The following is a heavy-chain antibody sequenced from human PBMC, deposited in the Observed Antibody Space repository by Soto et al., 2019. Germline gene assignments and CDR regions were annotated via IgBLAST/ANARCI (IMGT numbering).Heavy chain of an antibody. V-gene: IGHV4-61*05. D-gene: IGHD3-10*01. Sequence: SETLSLTCTVSGGSISSSSYYWGWIRQPPGKGLEWIGYIYYSGSTNYNPSLKSRVTISVDTSKNQFSLKLSSVTAADTAVYYCAGSYYYGSGSYPLGLEIDYWGQGTLVTVSS. CDR1: GGSISSSSYY. CDR2: IYYSGST. J-gene: IGHJ4*02. CDR3: AGSYYYGSGSYPLGLEIDY.